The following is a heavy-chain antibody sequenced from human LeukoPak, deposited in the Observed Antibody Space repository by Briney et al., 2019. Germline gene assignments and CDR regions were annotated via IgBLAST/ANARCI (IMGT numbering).Heavy chain of an antibody. CDR3: ASSEAPITPPPYGMGV. CDR2: IYSSGGT. CDR1: GDSISSGGYC. Sequence: SETLSLTCTVSGDSISSGGYCWNWFRQHPGKGLEWIGYIYSSGGTFYNPSLKSRVTISVDTSKNQFSLKLGSVTAADTALYYCASSEAPITPPPYGMGVWGQGTKVTVSS. V-gene: IGHV4-31*03. D-gene: IGHD5-12*01. J-gene: IGHJ6*02.